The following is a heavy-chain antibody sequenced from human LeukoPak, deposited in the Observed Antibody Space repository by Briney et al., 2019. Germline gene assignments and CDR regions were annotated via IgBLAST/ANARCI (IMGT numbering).Heavy chain of an antibody. V-gene: IGHV4-59*01. D-gene: IGHD6-19*01. CDR2: LYNTRNT. CDR3: ARSSKQWLAFEYFQH. J-gene: IGHJ1*01. Sequence: PSETLSLTCTVSGASISSYYWSWIRQPPGKGLEWIGYLYNTRNTYYNPSLKSRVTISVDTSKNQLSLKLSSVTAADTAVYYCARSSKQWLAFEYFQHWGQGTLVTVSS. CDR1: GASISSYY.